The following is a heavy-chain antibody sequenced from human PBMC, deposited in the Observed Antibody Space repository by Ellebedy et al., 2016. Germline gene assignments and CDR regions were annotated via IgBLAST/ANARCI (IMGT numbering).Heavy chain of an antibody. CDR2: IYHTGST. CDR1: GDSISSQKYY. CDR3: ATPDCTTSLCDMGPYFGFHI. J-gene: IGHJ3*02. V-gene: IGHV4-39*01. Sequence: GSLRLXXDVSGDSISSQKYYWCWIRQSPGKGLEWIASIYHTGSTYYNPSLTSRVTVSVDASRSQFSLKLKSVTAADTAVYYCATPDCTTSLCDMGPYFGFHIWGQGTMVTVSS. D-gene: IGHD2/OR15-2a*01.